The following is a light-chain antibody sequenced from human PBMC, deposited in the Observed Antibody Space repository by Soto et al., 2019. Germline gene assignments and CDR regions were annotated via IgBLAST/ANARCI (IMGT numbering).Light chain of an antibody. Sequence: EIVLTQSPGTLSLSPGERATLSCRASQSVSSNYLAWYQQKPGQAPRPLIYGASSRATGIPDRFSGSGAGTDFTLTISRLESEGFAVYYCQQYGSSPWTFGQGTRVDIK. J-gene: IGKJ1*01. V-gene: IGKV3-20*01. CDR2: GAS. CDR1: QSVSSNY. CDR3: QQYGSSPWT.